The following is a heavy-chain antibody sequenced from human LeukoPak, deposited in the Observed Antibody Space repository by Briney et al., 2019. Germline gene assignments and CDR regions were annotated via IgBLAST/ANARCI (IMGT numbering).Heavy chain of an antibody. CDR2: IYYSGST. Sequence: PSETLSLTCTVSGGSISSSSYYWGWIRQPPGKGLEWIGSIYYSGSTCYNPSLKSRVTISVDTSKNQFSLKLSSVTAADTAVYYRARGFGYSSGWYDEYYYYYYMDVWGKGTTVTVSS. J-gene: IGHJ6*03. V-gene: IGHV4-39*07. CDR1: GGSISSSSYY. D-gene: IGHD6-19*01. CDR3: ARGFGYSSGWYDEYYYYYYMDV.